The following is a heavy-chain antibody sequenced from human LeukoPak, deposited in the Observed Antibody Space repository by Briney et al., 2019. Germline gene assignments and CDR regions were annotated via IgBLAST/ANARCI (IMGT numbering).Heavy chain of an antibody. Sequence: VASVKVSCXASGGTFSRYAISWVRLAPGQGLEWMGGIIPIFGTPNYAQKFQGRVTITADESTTTAYMELTSLRSEDTAIYYCARDAAIYDRRGYYFLWWGQGTLVTVSS. J-gene: IGHJ4*02. CDR3: ARDAAIYDRRGYYFLW. CDR1: GGTFSRYA. V-gene: IGHV1-69*01. D-gene: IGHD3-22*01. CDR2: IIPIFGTP.